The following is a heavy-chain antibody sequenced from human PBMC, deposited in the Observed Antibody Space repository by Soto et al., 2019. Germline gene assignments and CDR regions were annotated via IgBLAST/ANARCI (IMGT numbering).Heavy chain of an antibody. CDR3: ARWNSYGYYFDY. CDR2: INKDRSEK. D-gene: IGHD5-18*01. V-gene: IGHV3-7*01. J-gene: IGHJ4*02. CDR1: GFTFSSYW. Sequence: EVQLVESGGGLVQPGGSLRLSCAASGFTFSSYWMSWVRQAPGKGLEWVANINKDRSEKYYVDSVKGRFTISRDNAKNTLYLQMNSLRAEDTAVYYCARWNSYGYYFDYWGQGTLVTVSS.